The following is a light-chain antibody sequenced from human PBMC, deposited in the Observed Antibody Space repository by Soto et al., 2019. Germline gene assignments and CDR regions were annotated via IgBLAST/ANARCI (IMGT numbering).Light chain of an antibody. V-gene: IGKV1-39*01. J-gene: IGKJ1*01. CDR2: AAS. CDR3: QQTYSTPPT. Sequence: DIQMTQSPYSLSASVGDRVTITCRASQSISDLLNWYQQKPGKAPKLLIYAASTLQSGVPSRFSGSGSGTDFTLTISGLDPEDFATYYCQQTYSTPPTFGQGTKVEIK. CDR1: QSISDL.